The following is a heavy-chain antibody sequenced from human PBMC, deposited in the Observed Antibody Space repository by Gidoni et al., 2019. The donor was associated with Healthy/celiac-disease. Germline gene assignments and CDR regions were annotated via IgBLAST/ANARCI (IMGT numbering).Heavy chain of an antibody. J-gene: IGHJ5*02. V-gene: IGHV4-30-2*01. D-gene: IGHD3-10*02. CDR1: GGSISSGGYS. CDR2: IYHSGST. CDR3: ARNSFTMIGESGFDP. Sequence: QLQLQESGSGLVKPSQTLSLTCAVSGGSISSGGYSWSWIRQPPGTGLEWIGYIYHSGSTYYNPSLKSRVTISVDRSKNQFSLKLSSVTAADTAVYYCARNSFTMIGESGFDPWGQGTLVTVSS.